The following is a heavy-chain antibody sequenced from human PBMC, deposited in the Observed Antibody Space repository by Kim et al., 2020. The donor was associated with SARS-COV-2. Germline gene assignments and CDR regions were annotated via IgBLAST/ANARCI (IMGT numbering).Heavy chain of an antibody. D-gene: IGHD3-22*01. V-gene: IGHV3-30*18. J-gene: IGHJ4*02. CDR1: GFTFSSYG. CDR3: AKANADYYDSSGYY. Sequence: GGSLRLSCAASGFTFSSYGMHWVRQAPGKGLEWVAVISYDGSNKLYADSVKGRFTISRDNSKNTLYLQMNSLRAEDTAVYYCAKANADYYDSSGYYWGQGTLVTVSS. CDR2: ISYDGSNK.